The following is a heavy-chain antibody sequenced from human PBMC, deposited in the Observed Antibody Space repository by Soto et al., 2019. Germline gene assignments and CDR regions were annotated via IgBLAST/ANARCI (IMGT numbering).Heavy chain of an antibody. CDR1: GFIFSNYW. Sequence: GGSLRLSCAASGFIFSNYWVSWVRQAPGKGLEWVANIKQGGTEKYYVDSVRGRFTISRDNAKNSLYLQMNSLRAEDSAVYYCASQYFDRFDYWGQGTLVTVSS. CDR2: IKQGGTEK. J-gene: IGHJ4*02. V-gene: IGHV3-7*03. D-gene: IGHD3-3*01. CDR3: ASQYFDRFDY.